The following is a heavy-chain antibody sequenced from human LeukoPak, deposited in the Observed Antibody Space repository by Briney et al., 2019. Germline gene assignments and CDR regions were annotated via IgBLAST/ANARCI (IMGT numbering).Heavy chain of an antibody. J-gene: IGHJ3*01. Sequence: GGSLRLSCVAYGFDFSASSVNYIRQAPGKGLEWVSYIRASSSLISYADSVRGRFTISRDDAKKSVFLQMHSLRGDDTAVYYCAREASLGWGQGTVGTVSS. CDR3: AREASLG. V-gene: IGHV3-48*04. CDR2: IRASSSLI. CDR1: GFDFSASS.